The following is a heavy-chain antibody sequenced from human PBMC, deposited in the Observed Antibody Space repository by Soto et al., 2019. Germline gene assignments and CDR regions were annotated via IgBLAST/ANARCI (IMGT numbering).Heavy chain of an antibody. V-gene: IGHV3-66*01. CDR3: ARGQRSLEWFGNYNWFDP. J-gene: IGHJ5*02. CDR2: IYSGGST. Sequence: GGSLRLSCAASGFTVSSNYMSWVRQAPGKGLEWVSVIYSGGSTYYADSVKGRFTISGDNSKKTLYLQMNSLRAEDTAVYYCARGQRSLEWFGNYNWFDPWGQGTLVTVSS. D-gene: IGHD3-3*01. CDR1: GFTVSSNY.